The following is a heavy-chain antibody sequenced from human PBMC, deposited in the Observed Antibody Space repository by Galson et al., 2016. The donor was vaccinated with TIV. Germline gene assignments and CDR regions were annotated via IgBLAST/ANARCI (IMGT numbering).Heavy chain of an antibody. V-gene: IGHV5-51*03. CDR2: IYPGDSDT. Sequence: QSGAEVKKPGESLKISCKGSGYSFNNYWIVWVRQMPGKGLERMGNIYPGDSDTKYSPSFQGQVTISADRSIATAYLQWSSLRASNTAMYYCARSFVGGDHYPWHFENWGQGSRVTVSS. D-gene: IGHD2-21*01. CDR3: ARSFVGGDHYPWHFEN. CDR1: GYSFNNYW. J-gene: IGHJ4*02.